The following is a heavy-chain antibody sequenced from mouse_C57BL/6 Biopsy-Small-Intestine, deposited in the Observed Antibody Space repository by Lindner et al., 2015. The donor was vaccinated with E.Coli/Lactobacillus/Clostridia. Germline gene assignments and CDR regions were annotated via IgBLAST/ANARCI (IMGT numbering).Heavy chain of an antibody. CDR2: IYPRSGNT. CDR3: AREGGLSMDY. V-gene: IGHV1-81*01. Sequence: VQLQESGAELARPGASVKLSCKASGYTFTSYGISWVKQRTGQGLEWIGEIYPRSGNTYYNEKFKGKATLTADKSSSTAYMELRSLTSEDSAVYFCAREGGLSMDYWGQGTSVTVSS. J-gene: IGHJ4*01. D-gene: IGHD3-1*01. CDR1: GYTFTSYG.